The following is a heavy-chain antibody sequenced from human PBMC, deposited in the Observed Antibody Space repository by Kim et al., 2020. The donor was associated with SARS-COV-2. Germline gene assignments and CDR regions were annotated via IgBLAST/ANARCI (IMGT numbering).Heavy chain of an antibody. J-gene: IGHJ6*02. CDR3: ARREAGDCSSTSCHYYYYYGMDV. V-gene: IGHV1-69*13. D-gene: IGHD2-2*01. CDR2: IIPIFGTA. CDR1: GGTFSSYA. Sequence: SVKVSCKASGGTFSSYAISWVRQAPGQGLEWMGGIIPIFGTANYAQKFQGRVTITADESTSTAYMELSSLRSEDTAVYYCARREAGDCSSTSCHYYYYYGMDVWGQGTTVTVSS.